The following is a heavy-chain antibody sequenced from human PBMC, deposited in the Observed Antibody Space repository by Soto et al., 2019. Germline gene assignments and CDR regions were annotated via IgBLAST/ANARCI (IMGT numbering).Heavy chain of an antibody. D-gene: IGHD3-9*01. CDR3: ARAPFRYFDSVTPYGMDV. Sequence: QVQLVQSGAEVKKPGSSVKVSCKASGGTFSSYAFNWVRQAPGQGLEWMGGIIPIFGTTNYAQKFQGRVTITADESTSTAYMELSSLRSEDTAVYYCARAPFRYFDSVTPYGMDVWGQGTTVTVSS. J-gene: IGHJ6*02. CDR2: IIPIFGTT. V-gene: IGHV1-69*12. CDR1: GGTFSSYA.